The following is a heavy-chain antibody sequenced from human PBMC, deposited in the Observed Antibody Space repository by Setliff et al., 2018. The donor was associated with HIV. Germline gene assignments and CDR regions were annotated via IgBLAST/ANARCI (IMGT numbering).Heavy chain of an antibody. D-gene: IGHD1-26*01. CDR1: GFTFSSSW. J-gene: IGHJ6*02. V-gene: IGHV3-48*01. CDR3: AKPLTQWGVSPYHYAVDV. Sequence: GGSLRLSCAASGFTFSSSWMHWVCQAPEKGLEWVSYISSSSSTIYYADSVRGRFTISRDNSKNTLYLQMNSLRAEDTAVYYCAKPLTQWGVSPYHYAVDVWGQGTTVTVSS. CDR2: ISSSSSTI.